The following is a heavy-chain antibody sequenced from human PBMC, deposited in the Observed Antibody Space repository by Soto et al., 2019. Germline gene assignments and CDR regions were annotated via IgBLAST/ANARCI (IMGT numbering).Heavy chain of an antibody. Sequence: EVQLLESGGGLVQPGGSLRLSCAASGFTFSSYAMRWVRQAPVKGLEWVSAISGSGGSTYYADSVKGRFTISRDNSKNTLYRQMNSLRADGTAVYYCARRGSGSYYDYWGQGTLVTVSS. V-gene: IGHV3-23*01. D-gene: IGHD1-26*01. J-gene: IGHJ4*02. CDR1: GFTFSSYA. CDR2: ISGSGGST. CDR3: ARRGSGSYYDY.